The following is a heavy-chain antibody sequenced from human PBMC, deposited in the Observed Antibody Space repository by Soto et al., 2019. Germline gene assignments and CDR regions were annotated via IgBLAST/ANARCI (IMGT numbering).Heavy chain of an antibody. J-gene: IGHJ4*02. D-gene: IGHD2-15*01. CDR3: ARAAVAANDYFDY. V-gene: IGHV4-59*08. Sequence: SETLSLTCTVSVGSISSYYWSWIRQPPGKGLEWIGYIYYSGSTNYNPSLKSRVTISVDTSKNQFSLKLSSVTAADTAVYYCARAAVAANDYFDYWGQGTLVTVSS. CDR2: IYYSGST. CDR1: VGSISSYY.